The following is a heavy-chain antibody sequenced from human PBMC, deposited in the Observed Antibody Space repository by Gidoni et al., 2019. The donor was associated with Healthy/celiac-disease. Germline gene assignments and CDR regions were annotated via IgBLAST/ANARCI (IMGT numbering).Heavy chain of an antibody. D-gene: IGHD6-19*01. V-gene: IGHV6-1*01. CDR1: GDSVASNSAP. Sequence: QVQLQQSGPVLVKPSQTLPLICAISGDSVASNSAPWNWIRKSPSRSLEWLGRTYCRTKWYNYYAVSVKSRITINPDTTKNHFSMQLNYVSPEDKAVYYCARDLSSGWQSYYYGMDVWGQGTTVTVSS. CDR3: ARDLSSGWQSYYYGMDV. J-gene: IGHJ6*02. CDR2: TYCRTKWYN.